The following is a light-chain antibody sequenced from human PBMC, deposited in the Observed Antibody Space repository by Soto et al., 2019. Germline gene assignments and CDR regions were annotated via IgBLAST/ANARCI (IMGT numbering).Light chain of an antibody. V-gene: IGKV1D-12*01. Sequence: DIQMTQSPSSVSASLGDRVTITCRASQDINNWLAWYQQKPGRAPKLLIYAASSLQTGVPSRFSGSQSGTDFSLTITNLQPEDFATYYCQQVNAFPSTFGQGTKLEIK. CDR2: AAS. J-gene: IGKJ2*01. CDR1: QDINNW. CDR3: QQVNAFPST.